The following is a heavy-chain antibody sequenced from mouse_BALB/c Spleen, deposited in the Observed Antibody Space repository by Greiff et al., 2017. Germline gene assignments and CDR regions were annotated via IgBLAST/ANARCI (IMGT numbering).Heavy chain of an antibody. Sequence: EVKVEESGPGLVKPSQSLSLTCTVTGYSITSDYAWNWIRQFPGNKLEWMGYISYSGSTSYNPSLKSRISITRDTSKNQFFLQLNSVTTEDTATYYCAKGDGNPDYWGQGTSVTVSS. J-gene: IGHJ4*01. CDR1: GYSITSDYA. D-gene: IGHD2-1*01. V-gene: IGHV3-2*02. CDR3: AKGDGNPDY. CDR2: ISYSGST.